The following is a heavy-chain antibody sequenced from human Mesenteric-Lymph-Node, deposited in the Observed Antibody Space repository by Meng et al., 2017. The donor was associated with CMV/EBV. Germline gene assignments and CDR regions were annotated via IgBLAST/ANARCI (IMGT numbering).Heavy chain of an antibody. D-gene: IGHD3-10*01. J-gene: IGHJ4*02. CDR2: INPSGGST. CDR3: AREAGITMVRSQNFDY. V-gene: IGHV1-46*01. CDR1: GYTFTGYY. Sequence: GYTFTGYYMHWVRQAPGQGLEWMGIINPSGGSTSYAQKFQGRVTMARDTSTSTVYMELSSLRSEDTAVYYCAREAGITMVRSQNFDYWGQGTLVTVSS.